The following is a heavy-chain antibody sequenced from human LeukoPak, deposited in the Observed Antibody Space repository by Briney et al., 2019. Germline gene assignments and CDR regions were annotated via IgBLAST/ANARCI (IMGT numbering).Heavy chain of an antibody. CDR2: IIPILGIA. CDR3: ARSVVVPAATSTNNWFDP. CDR1: GGTFSSYT. D-gene: IGHD2-2*01. Sequence: SVKVSCKASGGTFSSYTNSWVRQAPGQGLEWMGRIIPILGIANYAQKFQGRVTITADKSTSTAYMELSSLRSEDTAVYYCARSVVVPAATSTNNWFDPWGQGTLVTVSS. V-gene: IGHV1-69*02. J-gene: IGHJ5*02.